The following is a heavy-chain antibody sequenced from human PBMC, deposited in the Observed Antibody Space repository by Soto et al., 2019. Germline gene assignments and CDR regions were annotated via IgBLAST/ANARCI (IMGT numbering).Heavy chain of an antibody. V-gene: IGHV3-7*01. J-gene: IGHJ5*02. CDR3: ARDTILDP. CDR2: MNQDGSEK. Sequence: GGSLRLSCAVSGFNFNSYLMSWVRQAPGKGLEWVANMNQDGSEKNYVDSVKGRFTISRDNAKDSLFLQMNSLRVEDTAVYYCARDTILDPWGQGTLVTVSS. D-gene: IGHD1-1*01. CDR1: GFNFNSYL.